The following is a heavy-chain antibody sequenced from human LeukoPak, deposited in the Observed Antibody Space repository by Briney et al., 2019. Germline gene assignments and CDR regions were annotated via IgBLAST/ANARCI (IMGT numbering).Heavy chain of an antibody. J-gene: IGHJ6*03. D-gene: IGHD1-1*01. Sequence: GASVTVSCKASGGTFSSYAISWVRQAPGQGLEGMGGIIPILGTANYAQKFQGRVTITTDESTSTAYIELSSLRSDDTAVYYCARERVGFPLPKNVPYYYYMDVWGKGTTVTVSS. CDR3: ARERVGFPLPKNVPYYYYMDV. CDR2: IIPILGTA. V-gene: IGHV1-69*05. CDR1: GGTFSSYA.